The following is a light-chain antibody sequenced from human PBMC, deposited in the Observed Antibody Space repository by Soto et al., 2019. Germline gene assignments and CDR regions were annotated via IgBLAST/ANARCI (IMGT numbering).Light chain of an antibody. J-gene: IGLJ3*02. V-gene: IGLV1-51*01. CDR1: SSNIGNNY. CDR3: GTWDSSLSAGWV. CDR2: DNN. Sequence: QSVLTQPPSVSAVPGQKVTISCSGSSSNIGNNYVSWYQQLPGTAPKLLIYDNNKRPSGIPDRFSGSKSGTSATLGITGLQTGDEADYYCGTWDSSLSAGWVFGGGTKVTVL.